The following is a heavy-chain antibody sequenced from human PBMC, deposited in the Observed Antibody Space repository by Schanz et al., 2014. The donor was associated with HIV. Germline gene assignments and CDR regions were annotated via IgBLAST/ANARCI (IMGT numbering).Heavy chain of an antibody. D-gene: IGHD3-10*01. CDR3: AKCPTMVRGTGMDV. CDR2: IHGGGGMP. CDR1: GFTFSTYA. V-gene: IGHV3-23*04. J-gene: IGHJ6*02. Sequence: EVQLVESGGGLEKPGGSLRLSCAASGFTFSTYAMTWVRQTPGKGLEWVASIHGGGGMPFYADFVKGRFTVSRDNSKTTLYLQMDSLRAEDTAVYYCAKCPTMVRGTGMDVWGQGTTVTVSS.